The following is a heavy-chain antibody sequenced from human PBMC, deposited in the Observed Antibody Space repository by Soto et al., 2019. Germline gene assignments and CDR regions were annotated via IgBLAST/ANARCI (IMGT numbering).Heavy chain of an antibody. J-gene: IGHJ6*03. CDR1: GVSISSGGYY. V-gene: IGHV4-31*03. Sequence: SETLSLTCTVSGVSISSGGYYWSWIRQHPGKGLECIGYIYYSGSTYYNPSLKSRVTISVDTSKNQFSLKLSSVTAADTAVYYFARGVQGDYGYYYYYYMDVWGKGTTVTVSS. D-gene: IGHD4-17*01. CDR2: IYYSGST. CDR3: ARGVQGDYGYYYYYYMDV.